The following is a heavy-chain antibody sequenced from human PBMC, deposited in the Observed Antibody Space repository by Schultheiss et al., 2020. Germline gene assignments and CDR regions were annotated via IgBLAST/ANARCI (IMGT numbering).Heavy chain of an antibody. V-gene: IGHV4-39*07. CDR1: GGSISSSSYY. J-gene: IGHJ6*02. CDR3: ARDYLNYYYYYGMDV. Sequence: SETLSLTCTVSGGSISSSSYYWGWIRQPPGKGLEWIGRIYTSGSTNYNPSLRSRVTISVDTSKNQFSLKLSSVTAADTAVYYCARDYLNYYYYYGMDVWGQGTKVTVSS. CDR2: IYTSGST.